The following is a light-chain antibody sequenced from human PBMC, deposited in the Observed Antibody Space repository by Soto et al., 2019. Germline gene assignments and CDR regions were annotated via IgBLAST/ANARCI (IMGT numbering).Light chain of an antibody. J-gene: IGKJ1*01. CDR1: QSISDT. CDR3: QQYNNWPGT. CDR2: GAS. V-gene: IGKV3-15*01. Sequence: EIVMTQSPATLSVSPGGRATLSCRASQSISDTLAWYQQKPGHAPRLLIYGASTRAPGFPARFSGSGSGTDFTLTISSLQSEDFEVYYCQQYNNWPGTFGQGTKVDIK.